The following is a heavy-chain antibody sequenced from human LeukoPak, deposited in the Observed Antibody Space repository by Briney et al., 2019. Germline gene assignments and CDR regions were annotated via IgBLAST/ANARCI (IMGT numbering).Heavy chain of an antibody. CDR3: ARDRDSRRDGYNMDWYFDL. D-gene: IGHD5-24*01. V-gene: IGHV1-3*04. CDR2: INTGNGNT. CDR1: GFTLSSYA. Sequence: GGSLRLSCAASGFTLSSYAIHWVRQAPGQRLEWMGWINTGNGNTRYSQKFQDRFTIARDTSASTAYMELSSLRSEDTAVYYCARDRDSRRDGYNMDWYFDLWGRGTLVTVSS. J-gene: IGHJ2*01.